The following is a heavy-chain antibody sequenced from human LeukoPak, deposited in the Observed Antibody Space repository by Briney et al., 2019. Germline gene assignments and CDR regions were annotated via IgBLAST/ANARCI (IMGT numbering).Heavy chain of an antibody. CDR1: GGTFSSYA. V-gene: IGHV1-69*04. CDR3: ARDPTYYYGSGSSD. CDR2: IIPILGIA. Sequence: SVKVSCKASGGTFSSYAISWMRQAPGQGLEWMGRIIPILGIANYAQKFQGRVTITADKSTSTAYMELSSLRSEDTAVYYCARDPTYYYGSGSSDWGQGTLVTVSS. D-gene: IGHD3-10*01. J-gene: IGHJ4*02.